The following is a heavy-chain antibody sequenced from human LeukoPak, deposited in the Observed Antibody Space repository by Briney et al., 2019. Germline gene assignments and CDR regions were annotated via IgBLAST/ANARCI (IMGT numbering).Heavy chain of an antibody. V-gene: IGHV3-21*01. Sequence: PGGSLRLSCAASGFTFSSYSMNWVRQAPGKGLEWVSSISSSSSYIYYADSVKGRFTISRDNAKNSLYLQMNSLRAEDTAVYYCARDVTPFRIAAAGNAIDYWGQGTLVTVSS. CDR1: GFTFSSYS. CDR3: ARDVTPFRIAAAGNAIDY. CDR2: ISSSSSYI. J-gene: IGHJ4*02. D-gene: IGHD6-13*01.